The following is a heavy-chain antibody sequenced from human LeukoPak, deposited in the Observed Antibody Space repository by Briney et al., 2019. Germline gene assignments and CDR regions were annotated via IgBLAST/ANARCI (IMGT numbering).Heavy chain of an antibody. D-gene: IGHD6-6*01. V-gene: IGHV3-48*01. CDR1: GLTFSSYS. J-gene: IGHJ4*02. CDR2: ISESSSSK. CDR3: ARDSYGIAARPFDY. Sequence: PGGSLRLSCAVSGLTFSSYSMNWVRQAPGKGLEWVSHISESSSSKHYADSVRGRFTVSRDNAKNSLYLQMNSLRAEDTAVYYCARDSYGIAARPFDYWGQGTLVTVSS.